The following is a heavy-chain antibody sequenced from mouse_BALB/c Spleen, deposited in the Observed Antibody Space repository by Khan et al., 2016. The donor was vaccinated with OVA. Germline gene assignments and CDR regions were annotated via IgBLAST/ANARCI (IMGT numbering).Heavy chain of an antibody. CDR1: GFTFSSYA. CDR2: ISSGGDYT. J-gene: IGHJ4*01. CDR3: ARSLVDCYAMDY. V-gene: IGHV5-9-3*01. Sequence: EVELVESGGGLVKPGGSLKLSCSASGFTFSSYAMSWVRQTPEKRLELVATISSGGDYTFYPDSVKGRFTISRDNARNTLYLQMSSLRSEDTAIYYCARSLVDCYAMDYWGQGTSVTVSS.